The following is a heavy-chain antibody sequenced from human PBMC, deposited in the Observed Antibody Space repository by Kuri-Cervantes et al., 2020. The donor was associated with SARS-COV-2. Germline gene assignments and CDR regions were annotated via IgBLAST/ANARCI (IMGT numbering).Heavy chain of an antibody. CDR2: INPSGGST. V-gene: IGHV1-46*01. D-gene: IGHD1-26*01. Sequence: ASVKVSCKASGYTFTSYHMHWVRQAPGQGLEWMGIINPSGGSTSYAQKFQGRVTMTRDTYTSTVYMELSSLRSEDTAVYYCARAEEYSGIPNPKPFDPWGQGTLVTVSS. CDR3: ARAEEYSGIPNPKPFDP. CDR1: GYTFTSYH. J-gene: IGHJ5*02.